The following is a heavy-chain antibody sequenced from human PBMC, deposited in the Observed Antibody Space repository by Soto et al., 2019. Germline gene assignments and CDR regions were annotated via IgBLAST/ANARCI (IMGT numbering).Heavy chain of an antibody. D-gene: IGHD1-1*01. Sequence: EVQLVESGGGLVKPGGSLRLSCAASGFTFSSYSMNWVRQAPGKGLEWVSSISSSSSYIYYADSVKGRFTISRDNAKNSLYLQMNSLRAEDTAVYYCARDGKGERSRLFDYWGQGTLVTVSS. CDR1: GFTFSSYS. CDR2: ISSSSSYI. J-gene: IGHJ4*02. CDR3: ARDGKGERSRLFDY. V-gene: IGHV3-21*01.